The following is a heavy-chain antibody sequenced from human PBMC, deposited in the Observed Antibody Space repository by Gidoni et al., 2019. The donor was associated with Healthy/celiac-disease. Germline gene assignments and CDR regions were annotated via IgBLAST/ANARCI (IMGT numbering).Heavy chain of an antibody. V-gene: IGHV3-33*01. Sequence: QVQLVESGGGVVTHGRSLRSSSAATGFTFSSYGMHWVRQAPGKGLEWVAVIWYDGSNKYYADSVKGRFTISRDNSKNTLYLHMHSLRAEDTAVYSCSMIVGPIDYWGQGTLVTVSS. J-gene: IGHJ4*02. CDR2: IWYDGSNK. CDR3: SMIVGPIDY. CDR1: GFTFSSYG. D-gene: IGHD3-22*01.